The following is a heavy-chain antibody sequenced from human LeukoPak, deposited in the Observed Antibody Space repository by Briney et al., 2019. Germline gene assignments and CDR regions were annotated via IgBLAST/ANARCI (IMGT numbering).Heavy chain of an antibody. D-gene: IGHD7-27*01. CDR1: GGSISSSSYY. CDR3: ARVYSTGDRGRGYFDL. J-gene: IGHJ2*01. CDR2: IYYDDNT. V-gene: IGHV4-39*02. Sequence: SETLSLTCTVSGGSISSSSYYWGWVRHCPGKGLEWIGSIYYDDNTYYNPSLKSRVTMSVDTSRIHLSLTLSSVTAADTAVYFCARVYSTGDRGRGYFDLWGRGTLVTVSS.